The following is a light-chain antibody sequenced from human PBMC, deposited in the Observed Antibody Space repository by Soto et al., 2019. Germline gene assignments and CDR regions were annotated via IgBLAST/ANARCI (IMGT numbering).Light chain of an antibody. V-gene: IGLV2-11*01. Sequence: QLVLTQPRSVSGSPGQSVTISCTGTSSDVGGYNYVSWYQQHPGKAPKIKIYDVNERPAGVPDRFSGSKSGNTASLTISGLQAEDEADYYCCSWAGNSLVFGGGTKLTVL. CDR3: CSWAGNSLV. CDR1: SSDVGGYNY. CDR2: DVN. J-gene: IGLJ3*02.